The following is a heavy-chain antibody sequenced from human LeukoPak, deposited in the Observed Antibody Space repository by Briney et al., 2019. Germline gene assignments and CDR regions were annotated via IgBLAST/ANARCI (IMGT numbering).Heavy chain of an antibody. J-gene: IGHJ4*02. V-gene: IGHV3-7*01. D-gene: IGHD2-2*01. CDR2: IKLDGSEK. CDR3: AREGLNCSSSSCQRATFDY. CDR1: GLTLSSYW. Sequence: GGSLRLSCAASGLTLSSYWMTWVRQAPGKGLEWVANIKLDGSEKYYVNSVKGRFTISRDNAKNTLYLQMNSLRADDTDVYYCAREGLNCSSSSCQRATFDYWGQGTLVTVSS.